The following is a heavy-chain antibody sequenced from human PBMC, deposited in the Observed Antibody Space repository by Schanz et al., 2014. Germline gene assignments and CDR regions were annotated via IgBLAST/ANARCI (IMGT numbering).Heavy chain of an antibody. D-gene: IGHD6-13*01. CDR2: INTYNGDT. Sequence: QVLLVQSGAEVKQPGASVKVSCKASGYTFTSNGITWVRQAPGQGLEWMGWINTYNGDTAYAQNMQGRVSMTTETAASTAYMELRSLKSDDTAMYYCARAQAAAVDWGQGTLVTVSS. V-gene: IGHV1-18*04. J-gene: IGHJ4*02. CDR1: GYTFTSNG. CDR3: ARAQAAAVD.